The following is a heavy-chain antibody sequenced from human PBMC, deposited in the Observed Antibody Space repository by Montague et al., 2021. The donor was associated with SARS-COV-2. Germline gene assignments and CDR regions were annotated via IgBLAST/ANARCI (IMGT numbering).Heavy chain of an antibody. CDR2: VHCLGXX. Sequence: SETLSLTCDVSGGLVYSNADDLNSDYWAWVRQSPGSGLEWIGSVHCLGXXWETPSFRGRLTMSVDTTKNSVSLRLTSVNAAETAMDYCMGQKWRGRFDPWGLGTLVNVSS. CDR3: MGQKWRGRFDP. J-gene: IGHJ5*02. CDR1: GGLVYSNADDLNSDY. V-gene: IGHV4-39*03. D-gene: IGHD1-26*01.